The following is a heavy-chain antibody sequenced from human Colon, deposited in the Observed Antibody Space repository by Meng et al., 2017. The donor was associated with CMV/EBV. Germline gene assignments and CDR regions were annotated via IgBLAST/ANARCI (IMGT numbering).Heavy chain of an antibody. Sequence: GESLKISCAASGFTFSSHAMSWVRQAPGKGLEWASGFSHGGENSYYADSVRGRFTISRDISKRTLYLQMDSLRTEDTALYYCAKGSTDGFNGLFDSWGQGALVTVSS. CDR2: FSHGGENS. CDR1: GFTFSSHA. CDR3: AKGSTDGFNGLFDS. D-gene: IGHD5-24*01. J-gene: IGHJ4*02. V-gene: IGHV3-23*01.